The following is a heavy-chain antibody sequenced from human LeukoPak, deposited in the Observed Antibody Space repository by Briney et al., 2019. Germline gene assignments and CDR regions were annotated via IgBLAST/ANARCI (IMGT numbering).Heavy chain of an antibody. D-gene: IGHD1-7*01. CDR2: INHSGST. J-gene: IGHJ4*02. CDR3: ARVERNWNYVRGFDY. V-gene: IGHV4-4*02. CDR1: GGSISSTNW. Sequence: PSETLSLTCGVSGGSISSTNWWSWVRQPPGKGLEWIGEINHSGSTNYSPSLKSRLTISVDTSKNQFSLHLSSVTAADTAVYYCARVERNWNYVRGFDYWGQGALVTVSS.